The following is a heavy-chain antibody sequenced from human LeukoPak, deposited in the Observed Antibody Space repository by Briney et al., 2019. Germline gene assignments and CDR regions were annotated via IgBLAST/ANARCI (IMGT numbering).Heavy chain of an antibody. CDR2: ISTSSSYT. Sequence: RGSLRLSCAASGFTFSDYSMSWIRQAPGKGLEWVSYISTSSSYTNYADSVKGRFTISRDNAKNSLYMQMNSLRAEDTAVYYWARDRYYASGSYNWFDRWGQGTLVTVSS. V-gene: IGHV3-11*05. CDR1: GFTFSDYS. J-gene: IGHJ5*02. CDR3: ARDRYYASGSYNWFDR. D-gene: IGHD3-10*01.